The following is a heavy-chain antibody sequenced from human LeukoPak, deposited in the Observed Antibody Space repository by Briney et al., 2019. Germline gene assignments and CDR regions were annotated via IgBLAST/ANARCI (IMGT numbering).Heavy chain of an antibody. CDR2: TYYSGSA. D-gene: IGHD5-24*01. J-gene: IGHJ4*02. Sequence: SETLSLICAVSGGSISSYYWSWIRQPPGKGLEWIGYTYYSGSANYGPSLKSRVTMSVDTSKNQFSLRLSSVTAADTAVYYCARGGSRDGYNRPLDYWGQGTLVSVSS. CDR1: GGSISSYY. V-gene: IGHV4-59*01. CDR3: ARGGSRDGYNRPLDY.